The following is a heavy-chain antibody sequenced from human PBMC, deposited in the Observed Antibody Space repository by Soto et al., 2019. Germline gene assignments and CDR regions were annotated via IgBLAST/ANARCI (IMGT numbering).Heavy chain of an antibody. J-gene: IGHJ6*02. CDR2: ISYDGSNK. CDR1: GFTFSSYG. Sequence: GGSLRLSCAASGFTFSSYGMHWVRQAPGKGLEWVAVISYDGSNKYYADSVKGRFTISRDNSKNTLYLQMNSLRAEGTAVYYCAKEVPAATYYYYYYGMDVWGQGTTVTVSS. CDR3: AKEVPAATYYYYYYGMDV. V-gene: IGHV3-30*18. D-gene: IGHD2-2*01.